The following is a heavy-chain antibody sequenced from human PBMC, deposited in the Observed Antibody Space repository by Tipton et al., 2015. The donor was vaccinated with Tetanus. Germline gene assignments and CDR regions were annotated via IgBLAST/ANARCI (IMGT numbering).Heavy chain of an antibody. D-gene: IGHD2-8*01. CDR1: GYIFNNYW. V-gene: IGHV5-51*01. J-gene: IGHJ4*02. Sequence: QLVQSGREVKKPGESLKISCKGSGYIFNNYWIGWVRQKPGKGLEWMGIIYPGDSDTRYSTSFQGQVTISVDKSINTAYLQWSSLKASDTSMFYCARAHCTDGVCNFDFWGQGALVTVAS. CDR3: ARAHCTDGVCNFDF. CDR2: IYPGDSDT.